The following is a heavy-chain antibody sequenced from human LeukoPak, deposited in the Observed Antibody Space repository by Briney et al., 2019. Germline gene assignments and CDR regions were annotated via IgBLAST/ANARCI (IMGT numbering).Heavy chain of an antibody. CDR1: GYTFTGYY. CDR2: INPNSGGT. Sequence: ASVKVSCKASGYTFTGYYMHWVRQAPGQGLEWMGWINPNSGGTNYAQKFQGRVTMTRDTSISTAYMELSRLRSDDTAVYYCARDPPSGYYLRDAFDIWGRGTMVTVSS. CDR3: ARDPPSGYYLRDAFDI. D-gene: IGHD3-22*01. V-gene: IGHV1-2*02. J-gene: IGHJ3*02.